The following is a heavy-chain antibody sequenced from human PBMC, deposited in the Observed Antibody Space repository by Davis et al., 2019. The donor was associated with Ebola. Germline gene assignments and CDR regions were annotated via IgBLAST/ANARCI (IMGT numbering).Heavy chain of an antibody. Sequence: MPSETLSLTCTVSGGSVSSGYYYWSWVRQPPGKGLEWIGYIYYSGSTKNNPSLTSRVTMSEDTSKNQLSLKLRSVTAADTAVYYCARLGWKSDYWGQGTLVTVSS. CDR3: ARLGWKSDY. CDR2: IYYSGST. D-gene: IGHD6-19*01. CDR1: GGSVSSGYYY. V-gene: IGHV4-61*01. J-gene: IGHJ4*02.